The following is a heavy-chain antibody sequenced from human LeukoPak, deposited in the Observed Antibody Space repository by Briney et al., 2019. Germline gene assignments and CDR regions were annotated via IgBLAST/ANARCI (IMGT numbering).Heavy chain of an antibody. D-gene: IGHD3-16*01. V-gene: IGHV3-7*03. J-gene: IGHJ6*02. CDR3: ARGGGLDV. Sequence: GGSLRLSCTAFGFAFSTYWMDWVRQAPGKGLEWVANIKQDGSEKYYVDSVKGRFTISRDNAKNSLYLQMSNLRAEDTAVYFCARGGGLDVWGQGATVTVSS. CDR1: GFAFSTYW. CDR2: IKQDGSEK.